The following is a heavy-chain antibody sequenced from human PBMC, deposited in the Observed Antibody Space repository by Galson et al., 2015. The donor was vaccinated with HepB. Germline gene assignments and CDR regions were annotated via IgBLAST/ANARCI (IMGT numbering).Heavy chain of an antibody. J-gene: IGHJ3*02. Sequence: CAISGDRVSSHSAAWNWIRQSPSRGLEWLGRTYYRSKWYNDYAVSVKSRITINPDTSKNQFSLQLNSVTPEDTAVYYCARASVDYYDSSGYFIDAFDIWGQGTMVTVSS. D-gene: IGHD3-22*01. CDR3: ARASVDYYDSSGYFIDAFDI. V-gene: IGHV6-1*01. CDR1: GDRVSSHSAA. CDR2: TYYRSKWYN.